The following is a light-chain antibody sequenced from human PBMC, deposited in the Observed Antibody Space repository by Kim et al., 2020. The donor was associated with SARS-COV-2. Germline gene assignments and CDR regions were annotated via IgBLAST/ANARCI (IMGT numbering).Light chain of an antibody. CDR2: WAS. Sequence: IVMTQSPDSLAVSLGERATINCKSSQSVLYSSNNKNYLAWYQQKPGQPPKLIIYWASTRESGVPDRFSGSGYGTDFTLTISSLQAEDVAVYYCQQYYSTPLTFGGGTKLEI. V-gene: IGKV4-1*01. J-gene: IGKJ4*01. CDR1: QSVLYSSNNKNY. CDR3: QQYYSTPLT.